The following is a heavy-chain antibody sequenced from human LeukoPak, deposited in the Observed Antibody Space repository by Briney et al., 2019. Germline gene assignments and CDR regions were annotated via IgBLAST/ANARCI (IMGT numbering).Heavy chain of an antibody. V-gene: IGHV4-39*07. CDR3: ASIMVRGVKQDY. J-gene: IGHJ4*02. CDR2: IYYSGST. CDR1: GGSISSSSYY. Sequence: PSETLSLTCTVSGGSISSSSYYWGWIRQPPGKGLEWIGSIYYSGSTYYNPSLKSRVTISVDTSKNQFSLKLSSVTAADTAVYYCASIMVRGVKQDYWGQGTLVTVSS. D-gene: IGHD3-10*01.